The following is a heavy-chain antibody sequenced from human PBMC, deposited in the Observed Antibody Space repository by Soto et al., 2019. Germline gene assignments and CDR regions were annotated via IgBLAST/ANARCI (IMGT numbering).Heavy chain of an antibody. CDR3: ARDRNGGWFHMDV. Sequence: QVQLVESGGGVVQPGRSLRLSCVGSGFPFWHYGMHWVRQAPGKGLEWVAVIWYDGNKESYADSVKGRFAISRDNSKATLYLEMTRLRAVDSAVYFCARDRNGGWFHMDVWGQGNTVSVSS. CDR1: GFPFWHYG. J-gene: IGHJ6*02. D-gene: IGHD6-19*01. CDR2: IWYDGNKE. V-gene: IGHV3-33*01.